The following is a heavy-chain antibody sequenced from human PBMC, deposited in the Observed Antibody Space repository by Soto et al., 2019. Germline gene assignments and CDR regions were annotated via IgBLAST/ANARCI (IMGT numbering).Heavy chain of an antibody. CDR3: ARDTDTYGSGTYFY. CDR1: GFTFSTFW. CDR2: INSDGSSK. J-gene: IGHJ4*02. Sequence: EVQLVESGGGLVQPGGSLRLSCAASGFTFSTFWMHWVRQAPGKGLVWVSRINSDGSSKTYADSVKGRFTISRDNAKNTLFPQMNSLSVEDTAVYYCARDTDTYGSGTYFYWGQGTLLTVSS. D-gene: IGHD3-10*01. V-gene: IGHV3-74*03.